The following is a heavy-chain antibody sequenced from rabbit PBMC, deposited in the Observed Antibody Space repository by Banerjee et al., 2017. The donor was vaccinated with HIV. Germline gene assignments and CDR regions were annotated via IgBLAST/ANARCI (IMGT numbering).Heavy chain of an antibody. J-gene: IGHJ4*01. CDR1: GFSFSSNYY. V-gene: IGHV1S40*01. D-gene: IGHD7-1*01. Sequence: QSLEESGGDLVKPGASLTLTCTASGFSFSSNYYMCWVRQAPGKGLELIACIYTGSSGTTNYASWAKGRFTISKTSSTTVTLQMTSLTAADTATYFCARGDGVYAGYDGLWGQGTLVTVS. CDR2: IYTGSSGTT. CDR3: ARGDGVYAGYDGL.